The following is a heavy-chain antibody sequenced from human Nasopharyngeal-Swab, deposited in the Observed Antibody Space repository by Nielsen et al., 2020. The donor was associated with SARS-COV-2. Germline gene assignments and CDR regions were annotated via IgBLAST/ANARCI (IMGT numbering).Heavy chain of an antibody. CDR3: ARTRGSSWTLKYYFDY. J-gene: IGHJ4*02. V-gene: IGHV2-26*01. Sequence: WIRQPPGKALEWLAHIFSNDEKSYSTSLKSRLTISKDTSKSQVVLTMTNMDPVDTATYYCARTRGSSWTLKYYFDYWGQGTLVTVSS. CDR2: IFSNDEK. D-gene: IGHD6-13*01.